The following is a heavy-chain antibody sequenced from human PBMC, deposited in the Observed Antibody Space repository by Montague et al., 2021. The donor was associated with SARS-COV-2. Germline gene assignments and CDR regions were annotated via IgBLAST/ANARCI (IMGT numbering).Heavy chain of an antibody. D-gene: IGHD2-2*01. Sequence: LVKPTQTLTLTCTFSGFSLSTSGMCVSWIRQPPGKGLEWIGEISHSGSTNYNPSLKSRVTISIDTSKNQFSLKLSSVTAADTAVYYCARFAYRLLFIASYYGMDVWGQGTTVTVSS. CDR3: ARFAYRLLFIASYYGMDV. J-gene: IGHJ6*02. CDR2: ISHSGST. CDR1: GFSLSTSGM. V-gene: IGHV4-39*07.